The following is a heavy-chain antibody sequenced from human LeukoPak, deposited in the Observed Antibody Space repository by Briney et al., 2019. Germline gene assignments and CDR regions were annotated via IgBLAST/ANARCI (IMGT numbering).Heavy chain of an antibody. Sequence: GGSLRLSCAASGFTFSSYSMNWVRQAPGKGLEWVSSISSSSSYIYYADSVKGRFTISRDNAKNTLYLQMNSLRAEDTAVYYCAMGLWFGEFILDYWGQGTLVTVSS. CDR1: GFTFSSYS. J-gene: IGHJ4*02. D-gene: IGHD3-10*01. CDR2: ISSSSSYI. CDR3: AMGLWFGEFILDY. V-gene: IGHV3-21*04.